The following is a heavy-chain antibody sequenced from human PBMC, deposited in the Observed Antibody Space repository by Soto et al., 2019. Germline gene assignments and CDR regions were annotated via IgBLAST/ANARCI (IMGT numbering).Heavy chain of an antibody. D-gene: IGHD3-10*01. CDR1: GFRFSSYG. CDR2: ISSSSSTI. Sequence: GGSLRLSCRTSGFRFSSYGMHWVRQAPGKGLEWVSYISSSSSTIYYADSVKGRFTISRDNAKNSLYLQMNSLRAEDTAVYYCARDPSYYYGSGSYYNPDDAFDIWGQGTMVTVSS. V-gene: IGHV3-48*01. CDR3: ARDPSYYYGSGSYYNPDDAFDI. J-gene: IGHJ3*02.